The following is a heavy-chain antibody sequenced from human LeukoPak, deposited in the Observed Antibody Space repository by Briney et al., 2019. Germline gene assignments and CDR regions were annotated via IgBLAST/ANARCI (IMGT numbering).Heavy chain of an antibody. V-gene: IGHV3-64*01. CDR3: ARAIPLDY. Sequence: GGSLRLSCAASGFTFSSYAMHWVCQAPGKGLEYVSAISSNGGSTYYANSVKGRFTISRDNSKNTLYLQMGSLRAEDMAVYYCARAIPLDYWGQGTLVTVSS. CDR2: ISSNGGST. J-gene: IGHJ4*02. CDR1: GFTFSSYA.